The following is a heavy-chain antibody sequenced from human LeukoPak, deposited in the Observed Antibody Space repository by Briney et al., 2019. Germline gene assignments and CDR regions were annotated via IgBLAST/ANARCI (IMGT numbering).Heavy chain of an antibody. CDR2: IYYSGST. V-gene: IGHV4-59*01. D-gene: IGHD3-9*01. CDR1: GGSISSYY. Sequence: SETLSLTCTVSGGSISSYYWSWIRQPPGKGLEWIGYIYYSGSTNYNPSLKSRVTISVDTSKNQFSLKLSSVTAADTAVYYCARDHILTGSMDYWGQGTLVTVSS. J-gene: IGHJ4*02. CDR3: ARDHILTGSMDY.